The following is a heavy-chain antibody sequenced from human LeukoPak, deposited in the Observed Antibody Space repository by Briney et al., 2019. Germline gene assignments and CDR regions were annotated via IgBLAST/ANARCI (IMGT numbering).Heavy chain of an antibody. J-gene: IGHJ6*02. D-gene: IGHD2-2*01. CDR3: ARAGVDCSSTSCYVSGDGMDV. CDR2: INPSGGST. V-gene: IGHV1-46*01. CDR1: GYTFTSYY. Sequence: GASVKVSCKASGYTFTSYYMHWVRQAPGQGLEWMGIINPSGGSTSYAQKFQGRVTMTRDTSTSTVYMELRSLRSEDTAVYYCARAGVDCSSTSCYVSGDGMDVWGQGTTVTVSS.